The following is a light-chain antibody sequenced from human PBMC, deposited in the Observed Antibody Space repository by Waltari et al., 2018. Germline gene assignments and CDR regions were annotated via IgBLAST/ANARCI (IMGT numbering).Light chain of an antibody. Sequence: DIQMTQSPSTLSASVGYTVIIPCRASQSITTSLAWYQQKPGKAPDVLIYGASNLESGVPSRFSGSGSGTEFTLTISSLQPDDFATYYCQQYKSYKTFGQGTRVEIK. J-gene: IGKJ1*01. CDR2: GAS. CDR3: QQYKSYKT. CDR1: QSITTS. V-gene: IGKV1-5*03.